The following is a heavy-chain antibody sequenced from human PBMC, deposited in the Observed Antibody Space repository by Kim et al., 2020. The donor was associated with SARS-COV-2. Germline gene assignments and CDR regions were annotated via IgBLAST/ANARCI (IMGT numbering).Heavy chain of an antibody. CDR3: ARAGMDV. V-gene: IGHV4-34*01. J-gene: IGHJ6*02. CDR2: HSGST. Sequence: HSGSTHSNPSLKSRVTISVDTSKNQFSLKLSSVTAADTAAYYCARAGMDVWGQGTTVTVSS.